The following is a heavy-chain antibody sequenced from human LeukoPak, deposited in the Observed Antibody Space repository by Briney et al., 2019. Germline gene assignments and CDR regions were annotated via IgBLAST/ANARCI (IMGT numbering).Heavy chain of an antibody. CDR1: GFTFSTYA. V-gene: IGHV3-23*01. D-gene: IGHD3-16*01. Sequence: GGSLRLSCAASGFTFSTYAMTWVRQAPGKGLDWVSGISVGGGRTYYADSVKGRFTISRDNSKNTLYLQMNILSAEDTAEYYCACSTGGFSCCTAVDYWGQGTLVTVSS. J-gene: IGHJ4*02. CDR2: ISVGGGRT. CDR3: ACSTGGFSCCTAVDY.